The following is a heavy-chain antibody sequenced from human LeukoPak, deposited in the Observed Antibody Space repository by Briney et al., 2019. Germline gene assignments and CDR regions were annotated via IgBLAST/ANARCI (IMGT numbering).Heavy chain of an antibody. D-gene: IGHD7-27*01. V-gene: IGHV4-59*01. Sequence: PSETLSLTCTVSGGSISSYYWSWIRQPPGKGLEWIGYIYYSGSTNYNPSLKSRVTISVDTSKNQFSLRLSSVTAADTAVYYCARVLLGSDAFDVWGQGTMVTVSS. J-gene: IGHJ3*01. CDR1: GGSISSYY. CDR2: IYYSGST. CDR3: ARVLLGSDAFDV.